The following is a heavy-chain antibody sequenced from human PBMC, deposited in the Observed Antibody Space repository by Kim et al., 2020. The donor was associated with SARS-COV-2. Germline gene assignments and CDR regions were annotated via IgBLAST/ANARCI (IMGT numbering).Heavy chain of an antibody. V-gene: IGHV3-64*01. Sequence: GGSLRLSCAASGFTFSSYAMHWVRQAPGKGLEYVSAISSNGGSTYYANSVKGRFTISRDNSKNTLYLQMGSLRAEDMAVYYCARAPVVVVAATHFDYWG. CDR3: ARAPVVVVAATHFDY. J-gene: IGHJ4*01. CDR2: ISSNGGST. D-gene: IGHD2-15*01. CDR1: GFTFSSYA.